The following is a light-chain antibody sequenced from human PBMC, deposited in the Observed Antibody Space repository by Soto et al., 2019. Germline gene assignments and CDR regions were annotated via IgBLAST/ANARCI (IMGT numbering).Light chain of an antibody. CDR2: GAS. V-gene: IGKV3-11*01. CDR1: QSVSTF. Sequence: EILLTQSPATLSLSPGERATLSCRASQSVSTFLAWYQQKPGQAPRLLIYGASNRATGIPARFSGSGSGTDFTLTISSLEPEDFAVYYWQQRSNWTPRITFGQGTRLEIK. CDR3: QQRSNWTPRIT. J-gene: IGKJ5*01.